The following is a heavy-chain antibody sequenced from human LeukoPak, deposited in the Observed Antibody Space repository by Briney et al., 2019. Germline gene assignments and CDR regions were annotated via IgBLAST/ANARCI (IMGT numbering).Heavy chain of an antibody. J-gene: IGHJ6*02. CDR2: INPNSGGT. CDR1: GYTFTGYY. V-gene: IGHV1-2*02. Sequence: ASVKVSCKASGYTFTGYYMHWVRQAPGQGLEWMGWINPNSGGTNYAQKFQGRVTMTRDTSISTAYMELSRLRSDDTAVYYCARDRLVGATSYYYYYGMDVWGQGTTVTVSS. CDR3: ARDRLVGATSYYYYYGMDV. D-gene: IGHD1-26*01.